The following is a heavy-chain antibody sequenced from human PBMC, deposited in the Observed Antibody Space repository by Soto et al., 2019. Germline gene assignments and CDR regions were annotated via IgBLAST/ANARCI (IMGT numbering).Heavy chain of an antibody. CDR1: GGTFSSYA. CDR3: ARGLGGGSSSSKRYYYYGMDV. J-gene: IGHJ6*02. CDR2: IIPIFGTA. Sequence: ASVKVSCKASGGTFSSYAISWVRQAPGQGLEWMGGIIPIFGTANYAQKFQGRVTITADESTSTAYMELSSLRSEDTAVYYCARGLGGGSSSSKRYYYYGMDVWGQGTTVTVS. D-gene: IGHD6-6*01. V-gene: IGHV1-69*13.